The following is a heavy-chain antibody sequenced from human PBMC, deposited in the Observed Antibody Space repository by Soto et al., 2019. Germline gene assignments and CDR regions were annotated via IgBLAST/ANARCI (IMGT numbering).Heavy chain of an antibody. V-gene: IGHV3-64*01. D-gene: IGHD1-26*01. CDR3: ASGVGAKKSLNYYYYYGMDV. J-gene: IGHJ6*02. Sequence: GGSLRLSCAASGFTFSSYAMHWVRQAPGKGLEYVSAISSNGGSTYYANSVKGRFTISRDNSKNTLYLQMGSLRAEDMDVYYCASGVGAKKSLNYYYYYGMDVWGQGTTVTVSS. CDR2: ISSNGGST. CDR1: GFTFSSYA.